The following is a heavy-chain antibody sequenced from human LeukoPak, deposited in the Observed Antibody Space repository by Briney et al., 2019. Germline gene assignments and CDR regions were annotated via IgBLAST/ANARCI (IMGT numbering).Heavy chain of an antibody. J-gene: IGHJ4*02. Sequence: GGSLRLSCAASGFTFSSYSMNWVRQAPGKGLEWVSSISSSSSYIYYADSVKGRFTISRDNSKNTVHLRMNSLRAEDTAVYYCARSGNSFDSSGGGKIDYWGQGTLVTVSS. CDR2: ISSSSSYI. CDR1: GFTFSSYS. D-gene: IGHD3-22*01. V-gene: IGHV3-21*06. CDR3: ARSGNSFDSSGGGKIDY.